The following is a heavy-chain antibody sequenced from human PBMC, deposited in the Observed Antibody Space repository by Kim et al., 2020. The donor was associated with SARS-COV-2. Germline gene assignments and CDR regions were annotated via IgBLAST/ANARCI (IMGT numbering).Heavy chain of an antibody. CDR2: DNT. V-gene: IGHV1-3*01. Sequence: DNTKLSQKVQGRVTITRDTSASTAYVELTSLRSEDTAMYYCARGSGWAFDYWGQGTLVTVAS. CDR3: ARGSGWAFDY. D-gene: IGHD6-19*01. J-gene: IGHJ4*02.